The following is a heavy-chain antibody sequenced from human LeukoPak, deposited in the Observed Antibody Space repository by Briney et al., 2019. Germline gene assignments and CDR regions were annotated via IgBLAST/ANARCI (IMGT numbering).Heavy chain of an antibody. J-gene: IGHJ4*02. CDR2: LYDSGST. CDR1: GVSISSYY. V-gene: IGHV4-59*12. D-gene: IGHD4-11*01. Sequence: SETLSLTCTVSGVSISSYYWSWIRQPPGKGVEWIGYLYDSGSTNYNPSLKSRVTISVDTSKNQFSLKLSSVTAADTAVYYCARGSSKTHPYYFDYWGQGTLVTVSS. CDR3: ARGSSKTHPYYFDY.